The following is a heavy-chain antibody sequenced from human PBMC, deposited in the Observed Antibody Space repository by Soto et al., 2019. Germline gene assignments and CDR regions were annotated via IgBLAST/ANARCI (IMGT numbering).Heavy chain of an antibody. J-gene: IGHJ4*02. D-gene: IGHD7-27*01. Sequence: EVQLVESGGGLVQSGGSLRLSCAASGFTFCTYWMHWVRQVPGKGLVWVSRVNPDGTTTNYAASVKGRFTISRDNAKNTLHLQMNSLRVDDTAVYFCARDLAGVDDSWGQGTLVTVSS. CDR3: ARDLAGVDDS. CDR1: GFTFCTYW. CDR2: VNPDGTTT. V-gene: IGHV3-74*01.